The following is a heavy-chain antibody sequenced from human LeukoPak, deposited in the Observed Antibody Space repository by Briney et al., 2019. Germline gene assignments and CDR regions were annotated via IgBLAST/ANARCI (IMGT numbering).Heavy chain of an antibody. CDR3: ARWREWELYFDY. V-gene: IGHV1-69*05. D-gene: IGHD1-26*01. Sequence: SVKVSCKASRGTFSSYAISWVRQAPGQGLEWMGRIIPIFGTANYAQKFQGRVTITTDESTSTAYMELSSLRSEDTAVYYCARWREWELYFDYWGQGTLVTVSS. CDR1: RGTFSSYA. J-gene: IGHJ4*02. CDR2: IIPIFGTA.